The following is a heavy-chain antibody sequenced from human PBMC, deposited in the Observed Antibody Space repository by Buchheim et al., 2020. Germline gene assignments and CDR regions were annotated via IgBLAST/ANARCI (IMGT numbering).Heavy chain of an antibody. Sequence: QLKLQESGPGLVKPSETLSLTCTLSGDSFSRYSSYWGWVRQPPGGGLEWIGSVASGGGTYYNLSLKTRVTMSVDTSRNQLSLALTSVTATDTSVYYCARVIMTVAAAFLDPWGQGTL. J-gene: IGHJ5*02. CDR3: ARVIMTVAAAFLDP. D-gene: IGHD2-15*01. V-gene: IGHV4-39*01. CDR1: GDSFSRYSSY. CDR2: VASGGGT.